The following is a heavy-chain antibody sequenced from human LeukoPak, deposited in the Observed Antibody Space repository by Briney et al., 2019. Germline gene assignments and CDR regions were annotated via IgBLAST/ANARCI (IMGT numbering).Heavy chain of an antibody. CDR2: ISVSGDRK. V-gene: IGHV3-23*01. CDR1: GFTFSTYA. J-gene: IGHJ4*02. D-gene: IGHD3-22*01. CDR3: ARDRGCYYDSRGFYSGYYFES. Sequence: GGSLRLSCAASGFTFSTYAVNWVRQAPGKGLGWVSTISVSGDRKSYADSANGKFTISRDNATATLYLQMRSVRVDDTAVYYCARDRGCYYDSRGFYSGYYFESWGQGILVTVST.